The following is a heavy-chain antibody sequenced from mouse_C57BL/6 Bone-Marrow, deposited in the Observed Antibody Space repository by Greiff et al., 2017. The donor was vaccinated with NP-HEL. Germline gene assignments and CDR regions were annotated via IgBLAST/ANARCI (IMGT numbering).Heavy chain of an antibody. J-gene: IGHJ3*01. V-gene: IGHV1-82*01. CDR1: GYAFSSSW. Sequence: LVKPGASVKISCKASGYAFSSSWMNWVKQRPGKGLEWIGRIYPGDGDTNYNGKFKGKATLTADKSSSTAYMQLSSLTSEDSAVYFCARSLLRWGQGTLVTVSA. CDR3: ARSLLR. D-gene: IGHD1-1*01. CDR2: IYPGDGDT.